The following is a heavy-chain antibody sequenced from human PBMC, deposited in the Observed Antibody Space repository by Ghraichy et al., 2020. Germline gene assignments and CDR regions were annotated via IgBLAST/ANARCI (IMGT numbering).Heavy chain of an antibody. CDR2: ISGSGGST. Sequence: GGSLRLSCAASGFTFSSYAMSWVRQAPGKGLEWVSAISGSGGSTYYADSVKGRFTISRDNSKNTLYLQMNSLRAEDTAVYYCAKSPILNRGGSCYFDYWGQGTLVTVSS. D-gene: IGHD2-15*01. CDR1: GFTFSSYA. V-gene: IGHV3-23*01. J-gene: IGHJ4*02. CDR3: AKSPILNRGGSCYFDY.